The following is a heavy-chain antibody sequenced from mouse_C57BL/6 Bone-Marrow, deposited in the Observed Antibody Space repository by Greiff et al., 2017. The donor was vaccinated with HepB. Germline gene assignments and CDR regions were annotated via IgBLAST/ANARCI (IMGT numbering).Heavy chain of an antibody. CDR1: GFNIKDDY. J-gene: IGHJ1*03. V-gene: IGHV14-4*01. Sequence: EVHLVESGAELVRPGASVKLSCTASGFNIKDDYMHWVKQRPEQGLEWIGWIDPENGDTEYASKFQGKATITADTSSNTAYLQLSSLTSEDTAVYYCTRPLDYYGSSHWYFDVWGTGTTVTVSS. CDR3: TRPLDYYGSSHWYFDV. CDR2: IDPENGDT. D-gene: IGHD1-1*01.